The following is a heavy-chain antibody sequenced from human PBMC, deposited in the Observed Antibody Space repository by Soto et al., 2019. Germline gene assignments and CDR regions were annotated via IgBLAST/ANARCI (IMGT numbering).Heavy chain of an antibody. V-gene: IGHV3-30*18. J-gene: IGHJ6*02. Sequence: GGSLRLSCAASGFTFSSYGMHWVRQAPGKGLEWVAVISYDGSNKYYADSVKGRFTISRDNSKNTLYLQMNSLRAEDTAVYYCAKDGGWGDTAMVTGYYYYGMDVWGQGTTVTVSS. CDR1: GFTFSSYG. CDR2: ISYDGSNK. D-gene: IGHD5-18*01. CDR3: AKDGGWGDTAMVTGYYYYGMDV.